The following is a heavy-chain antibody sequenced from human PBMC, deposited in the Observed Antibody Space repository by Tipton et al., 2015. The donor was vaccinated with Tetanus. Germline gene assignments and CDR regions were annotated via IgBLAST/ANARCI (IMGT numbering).Heavy chain of an antibody. CDR2: IDPSDSYT. CDR1: GYSFTNYW. CDR3: ARAHCTDGVCNFDF. Sequence: QLVQSGAEVKKPGESLRISCKGSGYSFTNYWINWVRQMPGKGLEWMGKIDPSDSYTKYSPSFQGHVTISADKSISTAYLQWSSLKASDTSMFYGARAHCTDGVCNFDFWGQGALVTVAS. V-gene: IGHV5-10-1*01. J-gene: IGHJ4*02. D-gene: IGHD2-8*01.